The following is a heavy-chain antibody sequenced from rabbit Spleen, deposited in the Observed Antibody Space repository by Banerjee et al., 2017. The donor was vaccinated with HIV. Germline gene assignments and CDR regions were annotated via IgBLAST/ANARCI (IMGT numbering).Heavy chain of an antibody. D-gene: IGHD1-1*01. CDR1: GFSFSSYA. CDR2: IAGGGGTT. V-gene: IGHV1S40*01. Sequence: QSLEESGGDLVKPGASLTLTCTASGFSFSSYAVSWVRQAPGKGLEWIASIAGGGGTTWYASWAKGRFTISKTSSTTVTLQMTSLTAADTATYLCARYASSSGYLLNLWGQGTLVTVS. CDR3: ARYASSSGYLLNL. J-gene: IGHJ4*01.